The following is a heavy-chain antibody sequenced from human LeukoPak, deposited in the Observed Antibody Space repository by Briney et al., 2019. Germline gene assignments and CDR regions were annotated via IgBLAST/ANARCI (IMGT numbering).Heavy chain of an antibody. CDR2: IYYSGST. D-gene: IGHD1-26*01. Sequence: SETLSLTCTVSGGSISSYYWSWIRQPPGKGLEWIGYIYYSGSTNYNPSLKSRVTISVDTSKNQFSLKLSSVTAADTAVYYCARQVGDYYYGMDVWGQGTTVTASS. CDR3: ARQVGDYYYGMDV. J-gene: IGHJ6*02. CDR1: GGSISSYY. V-gene: IGHV4-59*08.